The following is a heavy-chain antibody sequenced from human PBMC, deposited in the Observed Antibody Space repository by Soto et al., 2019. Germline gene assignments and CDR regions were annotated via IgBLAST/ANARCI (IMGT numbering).Heavy chain of an antibody. D-gene: IGHD2-2*01. V-gene: IGHV3-48*01. CDR1: GFTFSNYS. CDR2: ISSSSITI. CDR3: ARAGYCSSTSCYGDFDY. Sequence: GGSLRLSCAASGFTFSNYSMNWVRQAPGKGLEWVSYISSSSITIYYADSVKGRFTISRDNAKNSLYLQMNSLRAEDTAVYYCARAGYCSSTSCYGDFDYWGQGT. J-gene: IGHJ4*02.